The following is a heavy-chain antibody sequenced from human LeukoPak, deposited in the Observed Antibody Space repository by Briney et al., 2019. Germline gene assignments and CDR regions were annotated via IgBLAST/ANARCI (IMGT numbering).Heavy chain of an antibody. CDR3: ARLSDFWSGYPGY. V-gene: IGHV4-39*01. CDR2: IYYSGST. CDR1: GGSISSSSYY. J-gene: IGHJ4*02. D-gene: IGHD3-3*01. Sequence: SETLSLTCTVSGGSISSSSYYWGWLRQPPGKGLEWIGSIYYSGSTYYNPSLKSRVTISVDTSKNQFSLKLSSVTAADTAVYYCARLSDFWSGYPGYWGQGTLVTVSS.